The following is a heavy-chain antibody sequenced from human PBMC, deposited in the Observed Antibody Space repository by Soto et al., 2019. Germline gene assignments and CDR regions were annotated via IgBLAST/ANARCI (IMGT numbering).Heavy chain of an antibody. CDR1: GFTFSYYA. CDR2: ISYSGNNK. D-gene: IGHD3-22*01. CDR3: ARTPETSGYYYYFDY. J-gene: IGHJ4*02. Sequence: QVQLVESGGGVVQPGRSLRLSCAASGFTFSYYAMHWVRQAPGKGLEWVALISYSGNNKYYADSVKGRFTISRYNSENTLYLQMNSLGAEDTAIYYCARTPETSGYYYYFDYWGQGTLITVSS. V-gene: IGHV3-30-3*01.